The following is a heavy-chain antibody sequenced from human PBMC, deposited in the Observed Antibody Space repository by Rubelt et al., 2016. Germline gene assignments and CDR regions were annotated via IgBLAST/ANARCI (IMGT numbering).Heavy chain of an antibody. D-gene: IGHD6-19*01. CDR1: GFSLSTSGMC. V-gene: IGHV2-70*15. CDR3: ARLVAGLPFDY. CDR2: LDWDDNK. J-gene: IGHJ4*02. Sequence: QVTLRESGPALVKPTQTLTLTCTFSGFSLSTSGMCVSWIRQPPGKAREWLARLDWDDNKYSSTSLKTRLTISKDTPKNQVFLTMTNMDPVDTATYYCARLVAGLPFDYWGQGSLVTVSS.